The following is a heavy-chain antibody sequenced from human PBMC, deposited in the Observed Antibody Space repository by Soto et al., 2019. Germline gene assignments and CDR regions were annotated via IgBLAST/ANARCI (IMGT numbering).Heavy chain of an antibody. Sequence: PSETLSLTCTVSGGSISSYYWSWIRQPPGKGLEWIGYIYYSGGTNYNPSLKSRVTISVDTSKNQFSLKLSSVTAADTAVYYCASSEGIHTNVDYWGQGTLVTVSS. CDR3: ASSEGIHTNVDY. CDR1: GGSISSYY. V-gene: IGHV4-59*08. D-gene: IGHD3-10*01. J-gene: IGHJ4*02. CDR2: IYYSGGT.